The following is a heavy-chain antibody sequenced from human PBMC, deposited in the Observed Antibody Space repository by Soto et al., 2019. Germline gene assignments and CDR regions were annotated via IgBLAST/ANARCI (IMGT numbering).Heavy chain of an antibody. CDR2: IYYSGST. CDR3: ASLSPDTTMPF. J-gene: IGHJ4*02. CDR1: GGSISSSSYY. V-gene: IGHV4-39*01. D-gene: IGHD1-1*01. Sequence: QLQLQESGPGLVKPSETLSLTCTVSGGSISSSSYYWGWIRQPPGKGLEWIGSIYYSGSTYYNPSLKSRVSIPVNTSTTQFSLKVNSVTAADTAVYYCASLSPDTTMPFWGQGTLVTVSS.